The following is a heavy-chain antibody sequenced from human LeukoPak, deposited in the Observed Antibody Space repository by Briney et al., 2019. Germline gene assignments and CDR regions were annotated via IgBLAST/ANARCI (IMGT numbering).Heavy chain of an antibody. V-gene: IGHV4-59*01. CDR1: GGSISDYY. D-gene: IGHD5-24*01. CDR3: ARHRRRWLQLAAFDC. Sequence: SETLSLTCTVSGGSISDYYWSWIRQPPGKGLEWIGYIFYTGSTNYNPSLKSRVTISVDTSSNQFSLKLTSVTAADTAIYYCARHRRRWLQLAAFDCWGQGTLATVSS. CDR2: IFYTGST. J-gene: IGHJ4*02.